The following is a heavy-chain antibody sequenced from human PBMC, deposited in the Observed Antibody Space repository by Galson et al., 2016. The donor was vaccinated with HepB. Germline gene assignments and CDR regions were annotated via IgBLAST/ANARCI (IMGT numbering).Heavy chain of an antibody. Sequence: SLRLSCAASGFTFSSYGMHWVRQAPGKGLEWVAVIWYDGSNKYYADSVKGRFTISRDNSKNTLYLQMNSLKAEDTAVYYCAKDRSSWYGPFDYWDQGTLVSVSS. D-gene: IGHD6-13*01. CDR1: GFTFSSYG. CDR3: AKDRSSWYGPFDY. V-gene: IGHV3-33*06. CDR2: IWYDGSNK. J-gene: IGHJ4*02.